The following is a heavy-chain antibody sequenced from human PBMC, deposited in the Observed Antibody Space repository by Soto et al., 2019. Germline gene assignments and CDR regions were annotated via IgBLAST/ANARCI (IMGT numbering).Heavy chain of an antibody. J-gene: IGHJ6*02. Sequence: ASVKVSCKASGYTFTGYYMHWVRQAPGQGLEWMGWINPNSVDTNYAQKFQGRVTITADESTSTAYMELSSLRSEDTAVYYCARGDSNYGTYYYYGMDVWGQGTTVTVSS. D-gene: IGHD4-4*01. V-gene: IGHV1-2*02. CDR3: ARGDSNYGTYYYYGMDV. CDR1: GYTFTGYY. CDR2: INPNSVDT.